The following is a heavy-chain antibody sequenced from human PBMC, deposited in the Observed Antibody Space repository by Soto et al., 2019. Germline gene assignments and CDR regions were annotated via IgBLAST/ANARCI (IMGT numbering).Heavy chain of an antibody. D-gene: IGHD5-12*01. CDR2: IYYAGST. J-gene: IGHJ4*02. CDR1: GGSISSGDYY. Sequence: SETLSLTCTVSGGSISSGDYYWSWIRQPPGKGLEWIGYIYYAGSTNYNPSLNSRVTISVDTSKNQFSLTVTSVTAADTAVYYCARRIVAKETFDYWGQGTLVTSPQ. CDR3: ARRIVAKETFDY. V-gene: IGHV4-61*08.